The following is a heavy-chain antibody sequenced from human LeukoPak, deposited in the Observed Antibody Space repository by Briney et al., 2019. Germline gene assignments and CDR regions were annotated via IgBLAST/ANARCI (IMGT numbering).Heavy chain of an antibody. CDR2: IYYSGST. D-gene: IGHD3-10*01. V-gene: IGHV4-39*07. J-gene: IGHJ4*02. Sequence: SETLSLTCTVSGGSISSYYWGWIRQPPGKGLEWIGSIYYSGSTYYNPSLKSRVTISVDTSKNQFSLKLSSVTAADTAVYYCAREEGDVMVRGVIITFFDYWGQGTLVTVSS. CDR3: AREEGDVMVRGVIITFFDY. CDR1: GGSISSYY.